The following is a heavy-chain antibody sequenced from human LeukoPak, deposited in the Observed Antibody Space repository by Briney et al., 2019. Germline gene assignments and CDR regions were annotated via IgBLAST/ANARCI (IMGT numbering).Heavy chain of an antibody. CDR2: IYYTGNT. CDR3: ARQTGSGLFTLP. J-gene: IGHJ4*02. Sequence: SETLSLTCTVSGVSISSSNSYWGWIRQPPGKGLEWIGSIYYTGNTYYNASLKSRVTISIDTSKNQISLRLTSVTATDMAMYYCARQTGSGLFTLPGGQGTLVTASS. V-gene: IGHV4-39*01. D-gene: IGHD3/OR15-3a*01. CDR1: GVSISSSNSY.